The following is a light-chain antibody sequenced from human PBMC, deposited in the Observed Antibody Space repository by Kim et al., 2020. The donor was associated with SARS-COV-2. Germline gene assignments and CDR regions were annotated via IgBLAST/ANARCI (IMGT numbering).Light chain of an antibody. V-gene: IGLV6-57*03. J-gene: IGLJ7*01. CDR1: SRSIASNY. CDR2: EDN. CDR3: QTYDSSNVV. Sequence: GTTVTISCIRSSRSIASNYVQWYQQRPGSAPTTVIYEDNQRPSGVPDRFSGSIDSSSNPASLTLSGLKTEDEADYCCQTYDSSNVVFGGGTQLTVL.